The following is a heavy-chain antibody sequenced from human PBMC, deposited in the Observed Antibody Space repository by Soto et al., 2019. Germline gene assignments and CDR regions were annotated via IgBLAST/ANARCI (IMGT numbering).Heavy chain of an antibody. CDR1: GYSFISYG. D-gene: IGHD6-19*01. Sequence: ASVKVSCKASGYSFISYGIGWVRQAPGQGLEWMGWITVNSGNTNYPQKFQGRVTMTTDTSTSTAYMVLRSLTSDDTAIYYCGRGLGGGWYYFDYWGPGTLVTVSS. J-gene: IGHJ4*02. CDR2: ITVNSGNT. CDR3: GRGLGGGWYYFDY. V-gene: IGHV1-18*04.